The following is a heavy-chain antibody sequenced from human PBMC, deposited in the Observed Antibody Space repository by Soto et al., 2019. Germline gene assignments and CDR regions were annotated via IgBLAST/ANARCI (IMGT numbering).Heavy chain of an antibody. CDR1: GFTFSSYG. CDR3: AVGPHEWLADAFDI. V-gene: IGHV3-30*03. Sequence: GGSLRLSCAASGFTFSSYGMHWVRQAPGKGLEWVAVISYDGSNKYYADSVKGRFTISRDNSKNTLYLQMNSLRAEDTAVYYCAVGPHEWLADAFDIWGQGTMVTVSS. J-gene: IGHJ3*02. D-gene: IGHD6-19*01. CDR2: ISYDGSNK.